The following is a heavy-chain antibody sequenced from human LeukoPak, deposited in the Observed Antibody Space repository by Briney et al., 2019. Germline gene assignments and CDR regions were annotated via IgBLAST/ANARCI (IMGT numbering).Heavy chain of an antibody. CDR2: ISSSSSTI. D-gene: IGHD3-22*01. CDR1: GFTFSSYS. V-gene: IGHV3-48*01. Sequence: GGSLRLSCAASGFTFSSYSMNWVRQAPGKGLEWVSYISSSSSTIYYADSVKGRFTISRDNAKNSLYLQMNSLRAEDTAVYYCARDKRTYDSSGYFPDDAFDIWGQGTMVTVSS. CDR3: ARDKRTYDSSGYFPDDAFDI. J-gene: IGHJ3*02.